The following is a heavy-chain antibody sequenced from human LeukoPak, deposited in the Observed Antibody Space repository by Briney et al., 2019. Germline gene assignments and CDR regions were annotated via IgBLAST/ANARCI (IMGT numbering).Heavy chain of an antibody. J-gene: IGHJ4*02. CDR3: ARESPLGEGGYDSAHYFDY. Sequence: ASVKVSCKASGYTFTSYYMHWVRQAPGQGLEWMGIINPSGGSTSYAQKFQGRVTMTRDTSTSTVYMELSSLRSEDTAVYYCARESPLGEGGYDSAHYFDYWGQGTLVTVSS. D-gene: IGHD3-22*01. CDR2: INPSGGST. V-gene: IGHV1-46*01. CDR1: GYTFTSYY.